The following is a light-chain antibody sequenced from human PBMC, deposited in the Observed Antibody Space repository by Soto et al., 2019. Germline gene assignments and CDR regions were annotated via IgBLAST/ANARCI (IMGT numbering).Light chain of an antibody. J-gene: IGKJ2*01. CDR1: QSLTSSY. CDR2: GAS. V-gene: IGKV3-20*01. Sequence: EIVLTQSPGTLSLSPGERATLSCRASQSLTSSYLAWYQQKPGQAPRLLIYGASSRATGIPDRFTGSGSGTDFTLTISRLEPEDFATYYCQQYSAYPYTFGQGTKLEIK. CDR3: QQYSAYPYT.